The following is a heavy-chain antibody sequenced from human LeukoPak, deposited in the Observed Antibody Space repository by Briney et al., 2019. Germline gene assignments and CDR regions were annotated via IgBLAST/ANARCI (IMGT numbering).Heavy chain of an antibody. CDR2: ISSSSSYI. Sequence: PSETLSLTCAVSGASISSSNWWSWVRQAPGKGLEWVSSISSSSSYIYYADSVKGRFTISRDNAKNSLYLQMNSLRAEDTAVYYCAREKSLAFDIWGQGTMVTVSS. V-gene: IGHV3-21*01. CDR3: AREKSLAFDI. CDR1: GASISSSN. J-gene: IGHJ3*02.